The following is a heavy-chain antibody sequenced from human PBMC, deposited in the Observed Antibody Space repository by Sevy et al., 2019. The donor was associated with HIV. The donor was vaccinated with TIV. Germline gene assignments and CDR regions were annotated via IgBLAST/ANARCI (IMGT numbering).Heavy chain of an antibody. CDR1: GYTFTGYY. D-gene: IGHD3-9*01. CDR2: INSNSGGT. J-gene: IGHJ4*02. Sequence: ASVKVSCKASGYTFTGYYMHWVRQAPGQGLEWMGWINSNSGGTNYAQKFQGRLTMTRDTSISTAYMELSSLRSDDTATYYCARPRNYDILTPYYHLFDYWGQGTLVTVSS. CDR3: ARPRNYDILTPYYHLFDY. V-gene: IGHV1-2*02.